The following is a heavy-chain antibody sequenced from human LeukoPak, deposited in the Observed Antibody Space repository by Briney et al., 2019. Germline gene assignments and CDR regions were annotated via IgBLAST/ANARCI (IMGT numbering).Heavy chain of an antibody. V-gene: IGHV3-9*01. D-gene: IGHD1-26*01. CDR1: GFTFDDYA. Sequence: PGRSLRLSCAASGFTFDDYAMHWVRQAPGKGLEWVSGISWNSGSIGYADSVKGRFTISRDNSKNTLYLQMNSLRAEDTAVYYCAKDSLTVGAPLNWFDPWGQGTLVTVSS. J-gene: IGHJ5*02. CDR2: ISWNSGSI. CDR3: AKDSLTVGAPLNWFDP.